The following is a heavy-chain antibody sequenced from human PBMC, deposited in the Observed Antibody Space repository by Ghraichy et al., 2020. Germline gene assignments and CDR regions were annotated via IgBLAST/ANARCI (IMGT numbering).Heavy chain of an antibody. Sequence: GGSLRLSCAASGFSFSTYAMSWVRQAPGKGLEWVSAISGSGGSPYYADSVKGRFTISRDKSKNTRYLQMNSRRAEDTAVYYCAKERVSRGDFDYWGQGTLVTVS. CDR1: GFSFSTYA. J-gene: IGHJ4*02. V-gene: IGHV3-23*01. CDR2: ISGSGGSP. D-gene: IGHD6-19*01. CDR3: AKERVSRGDFDY.